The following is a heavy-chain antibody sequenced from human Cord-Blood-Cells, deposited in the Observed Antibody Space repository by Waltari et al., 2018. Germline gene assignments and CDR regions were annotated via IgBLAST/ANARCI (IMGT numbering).Heavy chain of an antibody. CDR1: GFTFSSYG. J-gene: IGHJ5*02. Sequence: QVQLVESGGGVVQPGRSLRLSCAASGFTFSSYGMHWVRPAPGKGLEWVVVIWYDGSNKYYADSVKGRFTISRDNSKNTLYLQMNSLRAEDTAVYYCARDRGSGYYNWFDPWGQGTLVTVSS. V-gene: IGHV3-33*01. CDR2: IWYDGSNK. CDR3: ARDRGSGYYNWFDP. D-gene: IGHD3-22*01.